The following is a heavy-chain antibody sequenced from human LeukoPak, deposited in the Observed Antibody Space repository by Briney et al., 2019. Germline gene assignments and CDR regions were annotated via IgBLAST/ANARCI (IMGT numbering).Heavy chain of an antibody. CDR1: GGSISSSSSY. CDR2: IYYSGST. Sequence: SETLSLTCTVSGGSISSSSSYWGWIRQPPGKGLEWIGTIYYSGSTYYNLSLKSRVTISVDTSKNQFSLKLSSVTAADTAVYYCARDPGIVATGAIDYWGQGTLVTVSS. CDR3: ARDPGIVATGAIDY. V-gene: IGHV4-39*07. D-gene: IGHD5-12*01. J-gene: IGHJ4*02.